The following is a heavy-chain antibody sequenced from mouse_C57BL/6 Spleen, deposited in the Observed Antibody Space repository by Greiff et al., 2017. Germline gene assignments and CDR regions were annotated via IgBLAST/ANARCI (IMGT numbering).Heavy chain of an antibody. J-gene: IGHJ4*01. CDR3: AAYYSNPDAMDY. D-gene: IGHD2-5*01. Sequence: EVQVVESGGGLVKPGGSLKLSCAASGFTFSSYAMSWVRQTPEKRLEWVATISDGGSYTYYPDNVKGRFTISRDNAKNNLYLQMSHLKSEDTAMYYCAAYYSNPDAMDYWGQGTSVTVSS. CDR1: GFTFSSYA. V-gene: IGHV5-4*01. CDR2: ISDGGSYT.